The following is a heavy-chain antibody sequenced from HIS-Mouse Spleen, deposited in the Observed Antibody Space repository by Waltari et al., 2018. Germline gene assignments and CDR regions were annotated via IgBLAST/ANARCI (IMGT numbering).Heavy chain of an antibody. Sequence: EVQLLESGGGLVQPGGSLRLSCAASGFTFSSDAIGGVRQAPGKGLEWVSAISGSGGSTYYADSVKGRFTISRDNSKNTLYLQMNSLRAEVTAVYYCAKSRGGDCYDYWGQGTLVTVSS. J-gene: IGHJ4*02. CDR3: AKSRGGDCYDY. CDR1: GFTFSSDA. CDR2: ISGSGGST. D-gene: IGHD2-21*01. V-gene: IGHV3-23*01.